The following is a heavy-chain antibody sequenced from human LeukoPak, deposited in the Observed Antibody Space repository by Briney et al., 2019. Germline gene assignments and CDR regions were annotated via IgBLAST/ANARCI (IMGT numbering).Heavy chain of an antibody. Sequence: ASVKVSCKASGYTFTGYYMHWVRQAPGQGLEWMGWINPNSGGTNYAQKFQGRVTITRDTSISTAYMELSRLRSDDTAVYYCARVLEYCGGDCYWLDDYWGQGTLVTVSS. J-gene: IGHJ4*02. CDR3: ARVLEYCGGDCYWLDDY. CDR2: INPNSGGT. CDR1: GYTFTGYY. D-gene: IGHD2-21*01. V-gene: IGHV1-2*02.